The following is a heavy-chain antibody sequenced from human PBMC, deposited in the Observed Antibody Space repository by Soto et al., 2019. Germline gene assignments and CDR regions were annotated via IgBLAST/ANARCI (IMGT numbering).Heavy chain of an antibody. Sequence: ASVKVSCKASGYAFTRYGISWVRQAPGQGLEWMGWISGYNGDTNYAQKFQGRVSMTIDTSTTTAYMELRSLTSDDTAVYYCAKNGQPPYYYYGLDVWGQGTKVTVSS. V-gene: IGHV1-18*01. D-gene: IGHD2-8*01. CDR2: ISGYNGDT. J-gene: IGHJ6*02. CDR1: GYAFTRYG. CDR3: AKNGQPPYYYYGLDV.